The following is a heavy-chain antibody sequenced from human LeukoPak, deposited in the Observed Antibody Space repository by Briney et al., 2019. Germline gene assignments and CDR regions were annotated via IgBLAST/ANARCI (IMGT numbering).Heavy chain of an antibody. D-gene: IGHD4-11*01. CDR3: ARGSYAYSNYDYFDY. J-gene: IGHJ4*02. CDR1: GGSISRYY. Sequence: SETLSLTCTVSGGSISRYYWTWIRPPPGKGLEWIGYLYYGGSTIYNPSLKSRVTISVDTSKNQFSLKLSSVTAADTAVYYCARGSYAYSNYDYFDYCGQGTLVTVSS. V-gene: IGHV4-59*01. CDR2: LYYGGST.